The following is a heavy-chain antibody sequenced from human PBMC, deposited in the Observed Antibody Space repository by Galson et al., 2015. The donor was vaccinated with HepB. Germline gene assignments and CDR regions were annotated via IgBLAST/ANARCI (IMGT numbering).Heavy chain of an antibody. Sequence: PALVKPTRTLTLTCNFSGFSLNSRGVGVGWIRQPPGKALEWLVLIYWSDHKPYNPSLMHRHSVTKDTPKEVVLKKTNMDPVDTGTYFCAHPTTIFGVVTDAFDVWGQGTMFTVSS. V-gene: IGHV2-5*01. CDR2: IYWSDHK. CDR3: AHPTTIFGVVTDAFDV. D-gene: IGHD3-3*01. J-gene: IGHJ3*01. CDR1: GFSLNSRGVG.